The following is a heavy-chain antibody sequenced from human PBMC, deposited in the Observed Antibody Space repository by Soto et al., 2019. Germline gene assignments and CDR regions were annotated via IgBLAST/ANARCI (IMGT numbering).Heavy chain of an antibody. V-gene: IGHV5-51*01. CDR1: GYSFTSYW. Sequence: GESLKISCKGSGYSFTSYWIGWVRQMPGKGLEWMGIIYPGDSDTRYSPSFQGQVTISADKSISTAYLQWSSLKASDTAMYYCARHEKRMYYYDSSAYPDSWGQGTLVTVSS. CDR3: ARHEKRMYYYDSSAYPDS. CDR2: IYPGDSDT. D-gene: IGHD3-22*01. J-gene: IGHJ4*02.